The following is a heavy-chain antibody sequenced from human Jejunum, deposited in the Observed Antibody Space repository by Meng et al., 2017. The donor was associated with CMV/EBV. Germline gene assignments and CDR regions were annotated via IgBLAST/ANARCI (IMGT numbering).Heavy chain of an antibody. CDR2: INPTNSVT. CDR1: GYTFTDYW. Sequence: KVTCKGSGYTFTDYWIHGIRQAPGQGLECVGRINPTNSVTNFGQKFRGRVTMSRDTSISTVYMELSSLRSDDTAVYYCARWGGLFDPWGQGTLVTVSS. V-gene: IGHV1-2*06. D-gene: IGHD3-16*01. J-gene: IGHJ5*02. CDR3: ARWGGLFDP.